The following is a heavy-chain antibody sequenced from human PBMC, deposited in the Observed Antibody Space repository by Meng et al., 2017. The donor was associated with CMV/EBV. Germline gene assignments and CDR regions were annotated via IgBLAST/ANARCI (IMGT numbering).Heavy chain of an antibody. CDR2: ISSSSGTI. D-gene: IGHD2-2*01. V-gene: IGHV3-48*04. Sequence: GGSLRLSCAASGFTFSSYSMNWVRQAPGKGLEWVSYISSSSGTIYYADSVKGRFTISRDDAKNSLYLQMNSLRAEDTAVYYCASRRCSTSCYLDYWGQGTLVTVSS. J-gene: IGHJ4*02. CDR3: ASRRCSTSCYLDY. CDR1: GFTFSSYS.